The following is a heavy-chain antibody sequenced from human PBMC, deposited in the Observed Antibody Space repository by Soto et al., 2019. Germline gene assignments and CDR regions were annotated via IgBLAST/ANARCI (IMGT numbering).Heavy chain of an antibody. J-gene: IGHJ4*02. CDR2: IYYSGST. CDR1: GGSISSSSYY. Sequence: PSETLSLTCTGSGGSISSSSYYWGWIRQPPGKGLEWIGTIYYSGSTYYNPSLKSRVTISVDMSKNQFSLKLSSVTAADTAAYYCARHQAIAEAFTYWGQGTLVTVSS. V-gene: IGHV4-39*01. D-gene: IGHD6-13*01. CDR3: ARHQAIAEAFTY.